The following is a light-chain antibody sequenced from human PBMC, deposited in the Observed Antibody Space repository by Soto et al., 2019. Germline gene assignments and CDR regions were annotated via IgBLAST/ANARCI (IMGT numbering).Light chain of an antibody. J-gene: IGKJ5*01. CDR2: DAS. Sequence: EIQRTQSPSTLTASVGDRVTITCRASQFVSSFLAWYQQKPGKAPKLLIYDASTLQSGVPSRFSGSGSGTDFTLTISCLQSEDFATYYCQQYYSYPITFGQGTRLEIK. CDR3: QQYYSYPIT. CDR1: QFVSSF. V-gene: IGKV1-5*01.